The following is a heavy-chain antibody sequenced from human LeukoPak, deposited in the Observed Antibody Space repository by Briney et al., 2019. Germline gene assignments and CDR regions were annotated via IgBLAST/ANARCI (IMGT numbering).Heavy chain of an antibody. D-gene: IGHD1-26*01. Sequence: SETLSLTCTVSGYSISSGYYWGWIRQPPGEGLEWIGSIYHSGSTYYNPSLKSRVTISVDTSKNQFSLKLSSVTAADTAVYYCARGGSYLGHCDYWGQGSLVTVSS. CDR3: ARGGSYLGHCDY. CDR2: IYHSGST. J-gene: IGHJ4*02. V-gene: IGHV4-38-2*02. CDR1: GYSISSGYY.